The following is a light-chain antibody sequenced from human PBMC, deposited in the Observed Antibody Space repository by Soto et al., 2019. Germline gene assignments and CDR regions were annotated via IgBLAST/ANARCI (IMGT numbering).Light chain of an antibody. J-gene: IGLJ2*01. CDR2: VNSDGSH. V-gene: IGLV4-69*01. Sequence: QSVLTQSPSASAALGASVTLTCTLSSRHSRYDIAWHQQQQQKGPRYLMKVNSDGSHNKGDGIPDRFSGSSSVAERYLTISSLQSEDEADYYCQTWGAGIRVFGGGTKLTVL. CDR3: QTWGAGIRV. CDR1: SRHSRYD.